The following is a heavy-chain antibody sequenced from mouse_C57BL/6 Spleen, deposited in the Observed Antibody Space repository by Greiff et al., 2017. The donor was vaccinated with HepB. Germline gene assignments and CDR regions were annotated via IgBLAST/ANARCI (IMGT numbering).Heavy chain of an antibody. V-gene: IGHV1-82*01. CDR2: IYPGDGDT. CDR1: GYAFSSSW. CDR3: ASGHYYGSRTTLFFDY. D-gene: IGHD1-1*01. Sequence: VKLQESGPELVKPGASVKISCKASGYAFSSSWMNWVKQRPGKGLEWIGRIYPGDGDTNYNGKFKGKATLTADKSSSTAYMQLSSLTSEDSAVYFCASGHYYGSRTTLFFDYWGQGTTLTVSS. J-gene: IGHJ2*01.